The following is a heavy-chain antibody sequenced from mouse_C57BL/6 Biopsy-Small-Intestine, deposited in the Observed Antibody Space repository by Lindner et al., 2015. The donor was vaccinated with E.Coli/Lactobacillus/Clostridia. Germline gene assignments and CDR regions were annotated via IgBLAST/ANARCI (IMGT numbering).Heavy chain of an antibody. CDR1: GYSFSGYF. CDR2: INPYNGDT. Sequence: VQLQESGPELVKPGDSVKISCKASGYSFSGYFMNWVMQSHGKSLEWIGRINPYNGDTFYNQKFRGKATLTVDKSSTTAHMELRSLTSEDSAVYYCASYLLRGGYFDVWGTGTTVTVSS. J-gene: IGHJ1*03. CDR3: ASYLLRGGYFDV. D-gene: IGHD1-1*01. V-gene: IGHV1-20*01.